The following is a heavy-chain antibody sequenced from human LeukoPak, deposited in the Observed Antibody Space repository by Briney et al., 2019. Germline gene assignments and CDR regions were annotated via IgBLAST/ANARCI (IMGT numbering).Heavy chain of an antibody. CDR1: GGSISSYY. V-gene: IGHV4-39*07. CDR2: VYYSGTT. D-gene: IGHD1-26*01. J-gene: IGHJ6*03. CDR3: ARGLSSPRIVPRAPEVYYYYYMDV. Sequence: PSETLSLTCTVSGGSISSYYWGWIRQPPGKALEWIGSVYYSGTTSYNPSLKSRVTISVDMSKNHFSLRLRSVTAADTAVYYCARGLSSPRIVPRAPEVYYYYYMDVWGKGTAVTISS.